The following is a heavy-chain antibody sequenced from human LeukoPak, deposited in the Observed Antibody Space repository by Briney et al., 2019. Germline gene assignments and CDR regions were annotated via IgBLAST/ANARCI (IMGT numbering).Heavy chain of an antibody. V-gene: IGHV3-21*01. J-gene: IGHJ6*03. CDR2: ISSSSSYI. D-gene: IGHD2-2*01. CDR3: ARVAVEGIVVVPAAQDYYYYMDV. Sequence: GGSLRLSCAASGFTFSSYSMNWVRQAPGKGLEWVSSISSSSSYIYYADSVKGRSTISRDNAKNSLYLQMNSLRAEDTAVYYCARVAVEGIVVVPAAQDYYYYMDVWGKGTTVTVSS. CDR1: GFTFSSYS.